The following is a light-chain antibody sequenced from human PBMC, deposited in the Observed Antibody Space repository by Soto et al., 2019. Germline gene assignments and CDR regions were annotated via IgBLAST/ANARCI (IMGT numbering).Light chain of an antibody. CDR1: QSVSSSY. CDR3: QQYGSSPLT. CDR2: GAS. V-gene: IGKV3-20*01. Sequence: EIVLTQSPGTLSLSPGERATLSFMSSQSVSSSYLAWYQQKPGQAPRLLIYGASSRATGIPDRFSGSGSGTDFTLTISRLEPEDFAVYYCQQYGSSPLTFGPGTKVDIK. J-gene: IGKJ3*01.